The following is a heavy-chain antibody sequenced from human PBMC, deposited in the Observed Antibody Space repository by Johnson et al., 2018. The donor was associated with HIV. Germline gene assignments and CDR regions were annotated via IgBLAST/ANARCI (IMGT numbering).Heavy chain of an antibody. J-gene: IGHJ3*02. V-gene: IGHV3-64*01. CDR3: ARDPGNGGRPFDAFDI. CDR2: ISSNGGST. D-gene: IGHD4-23*01. CDR1: GFTFSSYA. Sequence: VQLVESGGGLVQPGGSLRLSCATSGFTFSSYAMHWVRQAPGKGLEYVSAISSNGGSTYYANSVKGRFTISRDNSKNTVYLQMDSLRGEDAALYYCARDPGNGGRPFDAFDIWGQGTMVIVSS.